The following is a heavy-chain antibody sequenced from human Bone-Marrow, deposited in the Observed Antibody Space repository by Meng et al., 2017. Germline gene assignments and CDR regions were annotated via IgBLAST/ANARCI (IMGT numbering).Heavy chain of an antibody. CDR3: AIGPGYSSGWYGNSFDY. V-gene: IGHV4-59*01. CDR1: GGSISSYY. D-gene: IGHD6-19*01. CDR2: IYYSGST. J-gene: IGHJ4*02. Sequence: SETLSLTCTVPGGSISSYYWSWIRQPPGKGLEWIGYIYYSGSTNYNPSPKSRVTISVDTSKNQFSLKLSSVTAADTAVYYCAIGPGYSSGWYGNSFDYWGQGTLVTVSS.